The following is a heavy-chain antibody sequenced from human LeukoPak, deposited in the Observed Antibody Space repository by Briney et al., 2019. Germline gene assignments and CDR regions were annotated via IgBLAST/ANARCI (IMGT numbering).Heavy chain of an antibody. CDR2: IIPILGIA. V-gene: IGHV1-69*04. D-gene: IGHD6-19*01. Sequence: ASVKVSCKASGGTFGSYAISWVRQAPGQGLEWMGRIIPILGIANYAQKFQGRVTITADKSTSTAYMELSSLRSEDTAVYYCARDGIAVAGKGPWFDPWGQGTLVTVSS. J-gene: IGHJ5*02. CDR1: GGTFGSYA. CDR3: ARDGIAVAGKGPWFDP.